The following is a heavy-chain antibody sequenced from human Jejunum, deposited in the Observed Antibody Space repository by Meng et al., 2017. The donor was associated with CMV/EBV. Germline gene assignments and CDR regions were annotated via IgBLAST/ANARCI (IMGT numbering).Heavy chain of an antibody. J-gene: IGHJ4*02. CDR2: ISAYNGNT. Sequence: QVQVVHAGAEVKRPGASVKVSCKASGYTFTSYGISWVRQAPGQGLEWMGWISAYNGNTNYAQKLQGRVTMTTDTSTSTAYMELRSLTSDDTAVYYCVRDFWSDFYAYWGQGTLVTVSS. CDR1: GYTFTSYG. V-gene: IGHV1-18*01. D-gene: IGHD3-3*01. CDR3: VRDFWSDFYAY.